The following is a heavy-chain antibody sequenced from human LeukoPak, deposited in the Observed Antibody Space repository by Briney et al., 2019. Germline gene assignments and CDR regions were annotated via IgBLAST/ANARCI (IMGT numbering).Heavy chain of an antibody. V-gene: IGHV1-18*01. CDR1: GYTFTSYG. CDR2: ISAYNGNT. D-gene: IGHD5-24*01. CDR3: ALGGVATTNPGAFDI. J-gene: IGHJ3*02. Sequence: GASVKVSCKASGYTFTSYGISWVRQAPGQGLEWMGWISAYNGNTNYAQKLQGRVTMTTDTSTSTAYMELSSLRSEDTAVYYCALGGVATTNPGAFDIWGQGTMATVSS.